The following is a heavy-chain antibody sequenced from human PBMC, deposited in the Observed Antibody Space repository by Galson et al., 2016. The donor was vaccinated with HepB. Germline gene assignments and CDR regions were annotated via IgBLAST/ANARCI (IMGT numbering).Heavy chain of an antibody. CDR1: GFSFHRFG. V-gene: IGHV3-33*01. Sequence: SLRLSCAASGFSFHRFGMHWVRQAPGKRLEWVAVIWYDGSESEYLDSVQGRFTVSRDNSKKTLYLQMDSLRNDDTAVYYWARGRTAAPGHRAILDYWGQGTLVTVSS. CDR2: IWYDGSES. D-gene: IGHD2-2*01. J-gene: IGHJ4*02. CDR3: ARGRTAAPGHRAILDY.